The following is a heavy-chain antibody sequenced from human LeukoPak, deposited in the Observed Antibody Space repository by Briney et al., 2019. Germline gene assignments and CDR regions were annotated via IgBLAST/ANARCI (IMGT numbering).Heavy chain of an antibody. CDR3: AREVADYYDSRGSFGY. V-gene: IGHV3-74*01. CDR1: GSTASSHV. CDR2: INSDGSRT. Sequence: GGLPLLFSAASGSTASSHVMHWSRQGPGKGLVWVSRINSDGSRTIYADSVKGRFTISRDSAKNTLYLQMNSLRAEDTAVYYCAREVADYYDSRGSFGYWGQGTLVTVSS. J-gene: IGHJ4*01. D-gene: IGHD3-22*01.